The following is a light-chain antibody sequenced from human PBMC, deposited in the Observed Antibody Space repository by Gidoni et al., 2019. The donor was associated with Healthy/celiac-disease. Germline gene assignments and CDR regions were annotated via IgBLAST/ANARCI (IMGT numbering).Light chain of an antibody. Sequence: EIVLTQSPGTLSLSPVEIATLSCRASHSVSSSYLAWYQQKPGQAPRLLIYGASSRATGIPDRFSGSGSGTDFTLTISRLEPEDFAVYYCQQYGSSPDTFGGGTKVEIK. CDR2: GAS. V-gene: IGKV3-20*01. CDR1: HSVSSSY. CDR3: QQYGSSPDT. J-gene: IGKJ4*01.